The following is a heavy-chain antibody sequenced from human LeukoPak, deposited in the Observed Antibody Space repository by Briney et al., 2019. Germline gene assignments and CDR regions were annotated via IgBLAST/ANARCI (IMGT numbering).Heavy chain of an antibody. V-gene: IGHV3-23*01. CDR1: GFTFRSYA. D-gene: IGHD2-15*01. Sequence: GRSLRRSCEAAGFTFRSYAMGWVRQEPGKWLEWVASITGGGGDTYHEASVKGRFTISRDNSKNTLYLKMSSLRAEDTAVYSCAKGIDSSTSGHRVFDYWGQGTLVTVSS. CDR3: AKGIDSSTSGHRVFDY. J-gene: IGHJ4*02. CDR2: ITGGGGDT.